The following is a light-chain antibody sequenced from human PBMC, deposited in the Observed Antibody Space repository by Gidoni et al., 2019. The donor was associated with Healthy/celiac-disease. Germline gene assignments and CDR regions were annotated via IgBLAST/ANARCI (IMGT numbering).Light chain of an antibody. J-gene: IGKJ1*01. Sequence: DIDLTQSPSTLSASVAGSSTIHCRASQSISSWLAWYQQKPGKAPKLLIYKASSLESGVPSRFSGSGSGTEFTLTISSLQPDDFATYYCQQYNSYSGTFGQGTKVEIK. CDR3: QQYNSYSGT. CDR1: QSISSW. V-gene: IGKV1-5*03. CDR2: KAS.